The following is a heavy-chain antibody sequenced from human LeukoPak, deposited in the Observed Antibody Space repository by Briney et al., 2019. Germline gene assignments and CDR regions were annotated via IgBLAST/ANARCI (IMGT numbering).Heavy chain of an antibody. CDR2: ISAYNGNT. CDR3: ARDRYSYSLRMGYYYYMDV. Sequence: ASVKVSCKASGYTFTSYGISWVRQAPGQGLEWIGWISAYNGNTNYAQKLQGRVTMTADRSTSRAYMELRRLRYDDRAVYYCARDRYSYSLRMGYYYYMDVWGKGTTVSVSS. D-gene: IGHD5-18*01. V-gene: IGHV1-18*01. J-gene: IGHJ6*03. CDR1: GYTFTSYG.